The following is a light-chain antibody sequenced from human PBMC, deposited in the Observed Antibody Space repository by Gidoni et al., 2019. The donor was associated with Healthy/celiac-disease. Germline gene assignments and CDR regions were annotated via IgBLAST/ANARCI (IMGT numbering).Light chain of an antibody. CDR2: DAS. V-gene: IGLV3-21*02. CDR3: QVWDSSSDHPV. Sequence: SYVLNQPPSVSVAPGQTARITCGGNNIVSKSVHWYQQKPGQAPVLVVYDASDRPSGIPERFSGSNSGNTATLTISRVEAGDEADYYCQVWDSSSDHPVFGGGTKLTVL. J-gene: IGLJ3*02. CDR1: NIVSKS.